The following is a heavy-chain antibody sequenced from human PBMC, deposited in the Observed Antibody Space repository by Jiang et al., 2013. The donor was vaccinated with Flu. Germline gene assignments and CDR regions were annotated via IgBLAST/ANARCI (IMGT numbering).Heavy chain of an antibody. CDR3: ASYIFTTGGPY. Sequence: SSISSSSAYIYHADSVKARFTIFRDNAKNSLYLQMNSLRADDTAIYYCASYIFTTGGPYWGRGTLVTVSS. J-gene: IGHJ4*02. D-gene: IGHD1-1*01. V-gene: IGHV3-21*01. CDR2: ISSSSAYI.